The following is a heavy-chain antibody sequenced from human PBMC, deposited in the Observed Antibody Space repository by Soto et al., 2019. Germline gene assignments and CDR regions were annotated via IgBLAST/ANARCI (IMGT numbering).Heavy chain of an antibody. Sequence: GGALRLSCAASGFNVGAFAVNWVRQAPGKGLEWVSGISVSDAFIYYADSVRGRFSISRDASENILYLQMNSLRVDDTALYYCTRETVAGITGHDYRGPGPLCTVSS. CDR3: TRETVAGITGHDY. CDR2: ISVSDAFI. CDR1: GFNVGAFA. V-gene: IGHV3-23*01. J-gene: IGHJ4*02. D-gene: IGHD1-20*01.